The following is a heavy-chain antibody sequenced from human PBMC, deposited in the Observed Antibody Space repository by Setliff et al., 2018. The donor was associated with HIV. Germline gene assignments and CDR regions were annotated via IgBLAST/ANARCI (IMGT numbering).Heavy chain of an antibody. CDR2: IHHSGSS. D-gene: IGHD4-4*01. CDR1: GGSIITYY. J-gene: IGHJ4*02. V-gene: IGHV4-4*08. Sequence: PSETLSLTCTVSGGSIITYYWTWIRQPPGKGLEWIGYIHHSGSSDYTPSLRSRVTMSVDTSKNQFSLKLTSVTAADTAVYYCAREHDYSNYRRLDSWGQGILVTVSS. CDR3: AREHDYSNYRRLDS.